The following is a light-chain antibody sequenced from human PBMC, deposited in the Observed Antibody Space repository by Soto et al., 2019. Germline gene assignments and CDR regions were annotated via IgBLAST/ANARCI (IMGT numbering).Light chain of an antibody. CDR3: HQYGYSPNT. V-gene: IGKV3-20*01. CDR1: RSVSSRY. J-gene: IGKJ2*01. Sequence: EIVLTQSPGTLSLCPGERATLSCRASRSVSSRYLAWYQQKPGQAPRLLIYGASSRATGIPDRFSGSGSGTDFTLTITGLEPEDFAVYHCHQYGYSPNTFGQGTKLEIK. CDR2: GAS.